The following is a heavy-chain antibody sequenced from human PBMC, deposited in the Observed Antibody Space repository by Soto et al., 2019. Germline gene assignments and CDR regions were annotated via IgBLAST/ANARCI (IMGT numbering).Heavy chain of an antibody. D-gene: IGHD6-19*01. CDR3: AREGGAYSSGWRYFDY. CDR1: GGTLSTYS. J-gene: IGHJ4*02. CDR2: IIPMFGTP. V-gene: IGHV1-69*13. Sequence: ASVKVSCTASGGTLSTYSISWVRQAPGQGLEWMGMIIPMFGTPDYAQKSQGRVTITADESTSTVYMELSSLRSEDTAVYYCAREGGAYSSGWRYFDYWGQGTLVTVSS.